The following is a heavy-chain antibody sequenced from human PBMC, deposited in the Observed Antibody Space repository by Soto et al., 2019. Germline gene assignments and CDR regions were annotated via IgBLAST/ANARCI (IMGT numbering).Heavy chain of an antibody. V-gene: IGHV1-3*01. CDR3: ARSAPPIDY. CDR2: INAGNGNT. J-gene: IGHJ4*02. Sequence: QVQLVQSGAEVKKPGASVKVSCKASGYTFTSYAMPWVRQAPGQRLEWMGWINAGNGNTKYSQKFQGRVTITRDTSASTADMELSSLRSEDTAVYYYARSAPPIDYWGQGTLVTVSS. CDR1: GYTFTSYA.